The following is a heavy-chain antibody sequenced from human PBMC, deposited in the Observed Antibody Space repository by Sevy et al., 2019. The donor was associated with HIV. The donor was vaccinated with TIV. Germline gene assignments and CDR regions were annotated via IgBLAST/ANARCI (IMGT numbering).Heavy chain of an antibody. CDR1: GFTFSSYS. Sequence: GSLRLSCAASGFTFSSYSMNWVRQAPGKGLEWVSSISSSSSYIYYADSVKGRFTISRDNAKNSLYLQMNSLRAEDTAVYYCARDRGITMVRGAPDYWGQGTLVTVSS. D-gene: IGHD3-10*01. CDR3: ARDRGITMVRGAPDY. J-gene: IGHJ4*02. V-gene: IGHV3-21*01. CDR2: ISSSSSYI.